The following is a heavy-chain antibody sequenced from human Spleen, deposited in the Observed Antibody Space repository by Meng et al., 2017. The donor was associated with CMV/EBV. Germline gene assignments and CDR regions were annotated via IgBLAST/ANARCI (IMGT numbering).Heavy chain of an antibody. CDR2: INPSGGST. CDR3: ASGYSYGYHHLSYYYGMDV. D-gene: IGHD5-18*01. Sequence: ASVKVSCKASGYTFTSYYMHWVRQAPGQGLEWMGIINPSGGSTSYAQKFQGRVTMTRDTSTSTVYMELSSLRSEDTAVYYCASGYSYGYHHLSYYYGMDVWGQGTTVTVSS. V-gene: IGHV1-46*01. J-gene: IGHJ6*02. CDR1: GYTFTSYY.